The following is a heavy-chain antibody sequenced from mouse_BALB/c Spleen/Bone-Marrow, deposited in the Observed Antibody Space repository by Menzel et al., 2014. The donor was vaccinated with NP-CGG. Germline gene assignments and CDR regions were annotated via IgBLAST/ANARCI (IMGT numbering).Heavy chain of an antibody. CDR3: ARSDGAIDY. D-gene: IGHD2-3*01. V-gene: IGHV5-17*02. Sequence: EVQVVESGGGLVQPGGSRKLSCAASGFTFSSFGMHWVRQAPEKGLEWVAYISTGSSTIYYADTVKGRFTISRDNPKNTLFLQMTSLRSEDTAMYYCARSDGAIDYWGQGTSVTVSS. CDR2: ISTGSSTI. CDR1: GFTFSSFG. J-gene: IGHJ4*01.